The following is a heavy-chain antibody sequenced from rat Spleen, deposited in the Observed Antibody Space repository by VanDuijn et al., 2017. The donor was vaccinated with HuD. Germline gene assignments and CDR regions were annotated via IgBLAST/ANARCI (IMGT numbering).Heavy chain of an antibody. J-gene: IGHJ3*01. CDR3: ARSEGTHYYLPFAD. Sequence: EVQMVESGGGLVQPGRSLKLSCAASGFTFSDYAMAWVRQAPKKGLEWVATIIYDGSSTYYRDSVKGRFTISRDNAKSSLYLQMDSLRSEDTATYYCARSEGTHYYLPFADWGQGTLVTVSS. V-gene: IGHV5-17*01. CDR2: IIYDGSST. CDR1: GFTFSDYA. D-gene: IGHD1-6*01.